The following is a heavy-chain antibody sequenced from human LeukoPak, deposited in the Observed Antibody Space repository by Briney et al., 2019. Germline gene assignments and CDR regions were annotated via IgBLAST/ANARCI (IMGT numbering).Heavy chain of an antibody. CDR3: AKDDSDYDILTGHYYTDY. V-gene: IGHV3-23*01. CDR1: GFTFSSYA. J-gene: IGHJ4*02. CDR2: ISGSGGST. Sequence: PGGSLRLSCAASGFTFSSYAMSWVRQAPGKGLEWVSAISGSGGSTYYADSVKGRFTISRDNSKNTLYLQMNSLRAEDTAVYYCAKDDSDYDILTGHYYTDYWGQGTLVTVSS. D-gene: IGHD3-9*01.